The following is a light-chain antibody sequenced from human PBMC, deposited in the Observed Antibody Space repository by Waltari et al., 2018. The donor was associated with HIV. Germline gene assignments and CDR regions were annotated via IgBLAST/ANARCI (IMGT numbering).Light chain of an antibody. V-gene: IGLV2-23*02. CDR3: CSYAGSSTFAV. Sequence: QSALTQPASVSGSPGQSITISCTGTSSDVDGYNYVSWYQQHPGNAPKLMIYDVTTRPSGVSNRFSGSKSGNTASLTISGLQAEDEADYYCCSYAGSSTFAVFGGGTKLTVL. J-gene: IGLJ2*01. CDR1: SSDVDGYNY. CDR2: DVT.